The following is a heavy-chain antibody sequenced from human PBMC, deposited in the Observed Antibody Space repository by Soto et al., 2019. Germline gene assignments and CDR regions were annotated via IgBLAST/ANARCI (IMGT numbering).Heavy chain of an antibody. CDR3: ARGRDTIEIKNWFGP. D-gene: IGHD5-18*01. J-gene: IGHJ5*02. CDR2: INHSGRT. V-gene: IGHV4-34*01. CDR1: GGSFSGYY. Sequence: TSETLSLTCAVYGGSFSGYYWSWIRQPPGKGLEWIGEINHSGRTNYNPSLKSRVTISVDTSKNQFSLKLSSVTAADTAVYYCARGRDTIEIKNWFGPWGQGTLVTVAS.